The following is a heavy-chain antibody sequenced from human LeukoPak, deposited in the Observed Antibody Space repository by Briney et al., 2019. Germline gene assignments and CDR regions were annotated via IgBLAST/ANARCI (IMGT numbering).Heavy chain of an antibody. J-gene: IGHJ4*02. Sequence: SVKVSCKASGGTFSSYAISWVRQAPGQGLEWMGGIIPIFGTANYAQKFQGRVTITADKSTSTAYMELSSLRSEDTAVYYCARGVTRKDYVWGSYRYFDYWGQGTLVTVSS. CDR1: GGTFSSYA. CDR2: IIPIFGTA. D-gene: IGHD3-16*02. V-gene: IGHV1-69*06. CDR3: ARGVTRKDYVWGSYRYFDY.